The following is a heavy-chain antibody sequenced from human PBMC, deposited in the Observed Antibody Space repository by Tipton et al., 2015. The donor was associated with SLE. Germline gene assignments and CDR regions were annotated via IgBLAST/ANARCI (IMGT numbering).Heavy chain of an antibody. CDR2: VCNSVST. J-gene: IGHJ6*04. CDR1: GASVSSFC. D-gene: IGHD1-7*01. CDR3: ARATDWNLSPDV. Sequence: LRLSCTVSGASVSSFCWNWIRQSPGKGLEWIACVCNSVSTNYDPSLKSRGTISVDTSKDQFSLRLTSVTAADTAVYYCARATDWNLSPDVWGKGTTVTVSS. V-gene: IGHV4-59*02.